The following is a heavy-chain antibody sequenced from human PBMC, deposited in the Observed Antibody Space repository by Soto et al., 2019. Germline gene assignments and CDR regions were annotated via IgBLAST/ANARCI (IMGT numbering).Heavy chain of an antibody. Sequence: QVQLVESGGGVVQPGRSLRFSCAASGFSFSSYAMYWVRQAPGKGLEWVAVIYYDGSNKYYADSVKGRFTISRDNSKNTLYLQMNSLTAEDTAVYYCARGSFGKGVTNDYWGQGTLVTVS. J-gene: IGHJ4*02. V-gene: IGHV3-30*03. CDR3: ARGSFGKGVTNDY. D-gene: IGHD2-8*01. CDR1: GFSFSSYA. CDR2: IYYDGSNK.